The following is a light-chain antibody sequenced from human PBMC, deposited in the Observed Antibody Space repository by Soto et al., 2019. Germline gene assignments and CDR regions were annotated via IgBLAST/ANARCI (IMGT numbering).Light chain of an antibody. CDR1: SSDVGSYNL. CDR2: EGS. Sequence: QSALTHPASVSWSPGHSITISCTGTSSDVGSYNLVSWYQQHPGKAPKLMIYEGSKRPSGVSNRFSGSKSGNTASLTISGLQAEDEADYYCCSYAGSSNLYVFGTGTKVTVL. J-gene: IGLJ1*01. V-gene: IGLV2-23*01. CDR3: CSYAGSSNLYV.